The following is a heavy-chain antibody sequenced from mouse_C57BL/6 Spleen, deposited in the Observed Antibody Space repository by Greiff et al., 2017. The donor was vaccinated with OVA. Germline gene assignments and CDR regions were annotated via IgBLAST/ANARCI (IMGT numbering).Heavy chain of an antibody. V-gene: IGHV1-50*01. CDR1: GYTFTSYW. CDR2: IDPSDSYT. D-gene: IGHD3-2*02. J-gene: IGHJ2*01. Sequence: QVQLQQPGAELVKPGASVKLSCKASGYTFTSYWMQWVKQRPGQGLEWIGEIDPSDSYTNYNQKFKGKATLTVDTSSSTAYMQLSSLTSEDSAVYYCARSLRPSFDYWGQDTTLTVSS. CDR3: ARSLRPSFDY.